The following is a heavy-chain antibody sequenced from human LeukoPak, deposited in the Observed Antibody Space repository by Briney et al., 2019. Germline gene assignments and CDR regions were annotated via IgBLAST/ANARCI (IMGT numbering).Heavy chain of an antibody. D-gene: IGHD3-10*01. J-gene: IGHJ4*02. CDR2: ISAYNGNT. V-gene: IGHV1-18*04. CDR3: ARDDRYGSGSYYSY. Sequence: GASVKVSCKASGYTFTGYYMHWVRQAPGQGLEWMGWISAYNGNTNYAQKLQGRVTMTTDTSTSTAYMELRSLRSDDTAVYYCARDDRYGSGSYYSYWGQGTLVTVSS. CDR1: GYTFTGYY.